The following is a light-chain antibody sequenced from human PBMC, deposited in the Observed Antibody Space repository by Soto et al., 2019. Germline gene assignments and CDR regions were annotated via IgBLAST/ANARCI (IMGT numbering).Light chain of an antibody. V-gene: IGKV3-20*01. CDR3: QHHSYSRDFS. Sequence: EIVLTQSPGTLSLSPGERATLSCRASQSVSHNYLAWYQQKPGHAPRLLLYGVSSRDTGIPDRFSGSGSGTDFTLTISRREPEDFAGYYCQHHSYSRDFSFGPGTKVEIK. CDR2: GVS. CDR1: QSVSHNY. J-gene: IGKJ3*01.